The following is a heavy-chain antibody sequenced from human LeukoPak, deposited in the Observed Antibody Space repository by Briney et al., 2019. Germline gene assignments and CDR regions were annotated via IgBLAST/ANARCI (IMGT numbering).Heavy chain of an antibody. V-gene: IGHV1-69*13. CDR2: IIPIFGTA. D-gene: IGHD3-22*01. CDR3: ARRAGDYSHPYDY. CDR1: GGTFSSYA. J-gene: IGHJ4*02. Sequence: SVKVSCKASGGTFSSYAISWVRQAPGQGLEWMGGIIPIFGTANYAQKFQGRVTITADESTSTAYMELSSLRSEDTAVYYCARRAGDYSHPYDYWGQGTLVTVSS.